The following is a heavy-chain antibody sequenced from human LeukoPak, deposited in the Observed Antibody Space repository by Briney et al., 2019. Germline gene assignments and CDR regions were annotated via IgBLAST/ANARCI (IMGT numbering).Heavy chain of an antibody. CDR1: GFTFSSYS. J-gene: IGHJ4*02. D-gene: IGHD3-16*02. Sequence: GGSLRLSCAASGFTFSSYSMNWVRQAPGKGLELVSSISSSSSYIYYADSVKGRFTISRDNAKNSLYLQMNSLRAEDTAVYYCARGPPRMITFGGVIVINSQTDFNWGQGTLVTVSS. CDR2: ISSSSSYI. CDR3: ARGPPRMITFGGVIVINSQTDFN. V-gene: IGHV3-21*01.